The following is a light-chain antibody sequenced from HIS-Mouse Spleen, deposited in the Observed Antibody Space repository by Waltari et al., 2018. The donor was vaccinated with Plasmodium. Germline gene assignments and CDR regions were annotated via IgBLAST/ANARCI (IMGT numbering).Light chain of an antibody. J-gene: IGLJ2*01. CDR2: EGS. Sequence: QSALTQPASVSGSPGPSIPISCTGTSRAVGSYNLFSWYHQHPGKAPKLMIYEGSKRPSGVSNRFSGSKSGNTASLTISGLQAEDEADYYCCSYAGSSTFVVFGGGTKLTVL. CDR1: SRAVGSYNL. CDR3: CSYAGSSTFVV. V-gene: IGLV2-23*03.